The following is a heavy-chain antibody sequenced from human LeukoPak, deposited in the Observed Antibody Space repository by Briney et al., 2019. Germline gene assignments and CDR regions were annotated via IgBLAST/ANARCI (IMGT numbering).Heavy chain of an antibody. CDR2: ISASGGNT. J-gene: IGHJ4*02. Sequence: GGSLRLSCAASGFTFSSSAMSWVRQAPGKGLEWVSGISASGGNTNYADSVKGRFTISRDNSKNILYLQMNSLRAEDTAVYYCAREAEYNWNPFDYWGQGTLVTVSS. D-gene: IGHD1-20*01. V-gene: IGHV3-23*01. CDR1: GFTFSSSA. CDR3: AREAEYNWNPFDY.